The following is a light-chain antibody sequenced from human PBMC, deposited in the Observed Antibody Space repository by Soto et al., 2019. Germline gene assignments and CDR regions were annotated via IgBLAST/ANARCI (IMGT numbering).Light chain of an antibody. CDR3: QQSNNWPLS. Sequence: ERVMTQSPAALSESPGDRVTLSCRASQSVNSRLAWYQQNPGQAPRLLIYGASTRATDIPARFSGSGSGTEFTLTISSLQSEDFGVYYCQQSNNWPLSFGGGTKVDIK. CDR1: QSVNSR. V-gene: IGKV3-15*01. J-gene: IGKJ4*01. CDR2: GAS.